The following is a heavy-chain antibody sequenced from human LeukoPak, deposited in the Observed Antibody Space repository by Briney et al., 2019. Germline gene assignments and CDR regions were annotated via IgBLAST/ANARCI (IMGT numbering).Heavy chain of an antibody. CDR3: ATQGSVAALDY. CDR2: FDPEDGET. D-gene: IGHD6-19*01. CDR1: GYTLTGLS. V-gene: IGHV1-24*01. Sequence: GASVKVSCKVSGYTLTGLSMHWVRQAPGKGLEWMGGFDPEDGETIYAQKFQGRVTMTEDTSKATAYMELSSLRSEARAVYYCATQGSVAALDYWGQGTLVTVYS. J-gene: IGHJ4*02.